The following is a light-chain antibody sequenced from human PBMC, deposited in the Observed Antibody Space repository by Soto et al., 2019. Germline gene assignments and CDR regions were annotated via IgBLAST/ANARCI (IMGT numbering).Light chain of an antibody. J-gene: IGKJ5*01. CDR2: DAS. CDR1: QSVDNNY. V-gene: IGKV3-11*01. CDR3: QQRSNWPPEDT. Sequence: EIVLTQSPGTLSLSTVEEATLSCRASQSVDNNYLAWYQQKPGQAPRLLIYDASNRATGIPARFSGSGSGTDFTLTISSLEPEDFAVYYCQQRSNWPPEDTFDQGTRLEIK.